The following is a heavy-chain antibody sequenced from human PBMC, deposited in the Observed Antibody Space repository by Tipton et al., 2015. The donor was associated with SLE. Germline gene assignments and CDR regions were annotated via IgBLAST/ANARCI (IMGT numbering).Heavy chain of an antibody. J-gene: IGHJ4*02. CDR3: AGAWQGYCSGGTCYVLDY. CDR2: ISNSETT. Sequence: TLSLTCTVSGGSISSHYWSWIRQALGKGLEWIGYISNSETTNYNPSLKSRVTISVDTSKNQFSLKLRSVTAADTAVYYCAGAWQGYCSGGTCYVLDYWGQGTLVTVSS. V-gene: IGHV4-59*11. D-gene: IGHD2-15*01. CDR1: GGSISSHY.